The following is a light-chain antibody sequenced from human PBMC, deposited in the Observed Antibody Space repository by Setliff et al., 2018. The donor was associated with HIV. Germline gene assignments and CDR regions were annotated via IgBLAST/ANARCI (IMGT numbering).Light chain of an antibody. J-gene: IGLJ1*01. CDR2: DVN. CDR1: SSDVGRYNY. Sequence: QSALAQPRSVSGSPGQSVTVSCTGTSSDVGRYNYVSWYQHHPGKAPKLILYDVNTRPSGVPGRFSGSKSGNTASLTISGLQADDEGDYYCCSYVSRQNSYVFGTGTKV. CDR3: CSYVSRQNSYV. V-gene: IGLV2-11*01.